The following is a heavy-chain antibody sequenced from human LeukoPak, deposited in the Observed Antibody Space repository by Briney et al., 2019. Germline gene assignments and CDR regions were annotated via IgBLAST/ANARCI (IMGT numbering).Heavy chain of an antibody. D-gene: IGHD3-16*02. CDR1: GYTFTGYY. CDR3: ARAGIMITFGGVIVKALGDY. CDR2: INPNSGGT. Sequence: GASVKASCKASGYTFTGYYMHWVRQAPGQGLEWMGWINPNSGGTNYAQKFQGRVTMTRDTSFSTAYMELSRLRSDDTAVYYCARAGIMITFGGVIVKALGDYWGQGTLVTVSS. V-gene: IGHV1-2*02. J-gene: IGHJ4*02.